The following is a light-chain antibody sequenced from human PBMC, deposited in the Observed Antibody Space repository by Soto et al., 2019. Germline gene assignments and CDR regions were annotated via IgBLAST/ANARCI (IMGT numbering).Light chain of an antibody. CDR3: ASWDDSLRGLS. Sequence: QPVLTQPPSASGTPGQRVTISCSGSDSNIGSNFVSWYQQVSGTAPKLLIYRSEQRPSGVPDRFSGSKSGTSASLVISGLRSEDEADYYCASWDDSLRGLSFGGGTKVTVL. J-gene: IGLJ2*01. CDR2: RSE. V-gene: IGLV1-47*01. CDR1: DSNIGSNF.